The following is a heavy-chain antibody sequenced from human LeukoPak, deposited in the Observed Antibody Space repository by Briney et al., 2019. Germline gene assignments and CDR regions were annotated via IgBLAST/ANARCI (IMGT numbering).Heavy chain of an antibody. CDR1: GFTFSSHA. Sequence: GGSLRLSCAASGFTFSSHAMNWVRQAPGKGLEWVSSIRDSGGTTYYADSVKGRFTISRDNSKDTLFLQMNSLRADDTAVYFCARLSGWFEDFWGQGTLVTVSS. CDR2: IRDSGGTT. D-gene: IGHD6-19*01. J-gene: IGHJ4*02. V-gene: IGHV3-23*01. CDR3: ARLSGWFEDF.